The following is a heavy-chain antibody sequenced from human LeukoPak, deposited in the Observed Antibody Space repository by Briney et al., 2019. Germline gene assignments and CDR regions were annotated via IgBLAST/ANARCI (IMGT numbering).Heavy chain of an antibody. CDR2: INHSGST. J-gene: IGHJ4*02. CDR1: GGSFSGYY. V-gene: IGHV4-34*01. CDR3: ARGLNDYAWGSYRRTHFDY. Sequence: PSETLSLTCAVYGGSFSGYYWSWIRQPPGKGLEWIGEINHSGSTNYNPSLKSRVTISVDTSKNQFSLKLSSVTAADTAVYYCARGLNDYAWGSYRRTHFDYWGQGTLVTVSS. D-gene: IGHD3-16*02.